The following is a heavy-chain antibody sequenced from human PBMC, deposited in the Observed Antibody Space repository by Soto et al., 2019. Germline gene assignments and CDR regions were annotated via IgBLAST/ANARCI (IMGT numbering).Heavy chain of an antibody. J-gene: IGHJ4*02. Sequence: GGSLRLSCAASGFTFSRYAIHWVRQAPGKGLEWVAVISRDGSNKYYVDSVKGRFTISRDNSKNTLYLQMNSLRDEDTAVYYCARSRNSAVADSFDFWGQETLVTVSS. D-gene: IGHD3-10*01. CDR1: GFTFSRYA. V-gene: IGHV3-30*04. CDR3: ARSRNSAVADSFDF. CDR2: ISRDGSNK.